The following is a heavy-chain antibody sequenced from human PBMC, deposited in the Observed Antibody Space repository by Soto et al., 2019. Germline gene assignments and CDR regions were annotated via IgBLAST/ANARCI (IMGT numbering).Heavy chain of an antibody. Sequence: QVQLQESGPGLVKPSQTLSLICTVSGGSINSGGYYWGWIRQLPGKGLEWIGYIYYTGSTYYNPSVKSRITISVDTSANQCYLKLSSVTAADTAIYFCARVFKTMSFYYGMDVWGQGTAVAGSS. V-gene: IGHV4-31*03. CDR1: GGSINSGGYY. CDR3: ARVFKTMSFYYGMDV. J-gene: IGHJ6*02. CDR2: IYYTGST. D-gene: IGHD3-22*01.